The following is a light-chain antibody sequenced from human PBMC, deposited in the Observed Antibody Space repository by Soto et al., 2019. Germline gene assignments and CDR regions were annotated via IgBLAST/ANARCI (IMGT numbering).Light chain of an antibody. CDR3: QQYNNWPPEGT. CDR1: QSVSSN. V-gene: IGKV3-15*01. J-gene: IGKJ5*01. Sequence: EIVMTQSPATLSVSPGERATLSCRARQSVSSNLAWYQQKPGQAPRLLIYGASTRATGIPARFSGSGSGTEFTLTISSLQSEDFAVYYCQQYNNWPPEGTFGQGTRLEIK. CDR2: GAS.